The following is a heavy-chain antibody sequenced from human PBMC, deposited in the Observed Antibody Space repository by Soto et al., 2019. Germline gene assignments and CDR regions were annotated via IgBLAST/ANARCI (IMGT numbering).Heavy chain of an antibody. V-gene: IGHV3-74*01. D-gene: IGHD2-2*01. CDR1: GFTFSSHW. J-gene: IGHJ4*02. CDR2: ISGDGRTT. CDR3: ARGVPNCSSSSCYFDF. Sequence: PGGSLRLSCAASGFTFSSHWMNWVRQCPGKGLVWVSRISGDGRTTSHADSVKGRFTISRDNAKNTLYLQMNSLRVEDTAVYYCARGVPNCSSSSCYFDFWGQGILVTVSS.